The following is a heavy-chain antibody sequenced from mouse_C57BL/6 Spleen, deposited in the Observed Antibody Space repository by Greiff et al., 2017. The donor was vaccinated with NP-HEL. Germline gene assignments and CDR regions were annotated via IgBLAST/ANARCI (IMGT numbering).Heavy chain of an antibody. J-gene: IGHJ4*01. Sequence: QVQLKESGPELVKPGASVKISCKASGYAFSSSWMNWVKQRPGTGLEWIGRIYPGDGDTNYNGKFKGKATLTADKSSSTAYMQLSSLTSEDSAVYFCARVLTSFYYAMDYWGQGTSVTVSS. V-gene: IGHV1-82*01. CDR2: IYPGDGDT. CDR1: GYAFSSSW. CDR3: ARVLTSFYYAMDY. D-gene: IGHD1-1*01.